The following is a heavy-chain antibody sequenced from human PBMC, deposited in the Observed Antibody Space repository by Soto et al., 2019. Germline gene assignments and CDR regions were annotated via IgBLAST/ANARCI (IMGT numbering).Heavy chain of an antibody. Sequence: SETMSLTCTVAGGSISSYYWSWIRQPPGKGLEWIGYIYYSGSTYYNPSLKSRVTISVDTSKNQFSLKLSSVTAADTAVYYCARVPGPWGQGTLVTVSS. CDR3: ARVPGP. V-gene: IGHV4-59*06. J-gene: IGHJ5*02. CDR2: IYYSGST. D-gene: IGHD2-2*01. CDR1: GGSISSYY.